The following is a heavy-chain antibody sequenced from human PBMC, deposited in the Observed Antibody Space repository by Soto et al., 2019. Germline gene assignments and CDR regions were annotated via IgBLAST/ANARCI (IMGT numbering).Heavy chain of an antibody. CDR2: IYYSGST. Sequence: PSETLSLTCTVSGGSISSYYWSWIRQPPGKGLEWIGYIYYSGSTNYNPSLKSRVTISVDTSKNQFSLKLSSVTAADTAVYYCARDPTASTGKYYYYYYGMDVWGQGTTVTVSS. D-gene: IGHD3-10*01. CDR1: GGSISSYY. V-gene: IGHV4-59*12. CDR3: ARDPTASTGKYYYYYYGMDV. J-gene: IGHJ6*02.